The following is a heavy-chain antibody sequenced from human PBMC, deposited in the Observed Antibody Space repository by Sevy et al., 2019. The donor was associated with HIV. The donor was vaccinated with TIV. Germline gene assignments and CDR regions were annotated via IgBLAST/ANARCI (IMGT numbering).Heavy chain of an antibody. J-gene: IGHJ4*02. V-gene: IGHV3-30-3*01. CDR1: GFTFSNYD. Sequence: GGSLRLSCAASGFTFSNYDMYWVRQAPGRGLEWVAVISHDGNYKNYADSVKVRFTISRDDFKNTLYLQMSSLRPEDTAVYFCARLFSCGGDCYYLDYWGQRALVTVSS. CDR3: ARLFSCGGDCYYLDY. CDR2: ISHDGNYK. D-gene: IGHD2-21*02.